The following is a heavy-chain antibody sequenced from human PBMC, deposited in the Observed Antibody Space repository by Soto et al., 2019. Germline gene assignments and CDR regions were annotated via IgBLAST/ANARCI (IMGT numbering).Heavy chain of an antibody. V-gene: IGHV3-74*01. Sequence: EVQLVESGGGTVQPGGSLRLSCAASGYTFSTYWMHWVRQAPGKGLVWVSRINPESTTINYADSVRGRFTISRDNAKNTLSPQMNSLRAEDTAVYYCTRDPSGPYDHWGQGTRVTVSP. CDR2: INPESTTI. J-gene: IGHJ4*02. CDR3: TRDPSGPYDH. CDR1: GYTFSTYW. D-gene: IGHD2-8*02.